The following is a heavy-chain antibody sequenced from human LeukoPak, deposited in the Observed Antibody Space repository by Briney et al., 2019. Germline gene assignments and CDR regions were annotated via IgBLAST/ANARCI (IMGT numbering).Heavy chain of an antibody. Sequence: PGRSLRLSCAASGFTFTNYAMSWVRQAPGKGLEWVSVISGSGGSTYYADSVKGRFTISRDNSKNTLYLQMSSLRAEDTAVYYCAKGLRLGYCSSTSRYTPFDYWGQGTLVTVSS. CDR2: ISGSGGST. V-gene: IGHV3-23*01. D-gene: IGHD2-2*02. CDR1: GFTFTNYA. J-gene: IGHJ4*02. CDR3: AKGLRLGYCSSTSRYTPFDY.